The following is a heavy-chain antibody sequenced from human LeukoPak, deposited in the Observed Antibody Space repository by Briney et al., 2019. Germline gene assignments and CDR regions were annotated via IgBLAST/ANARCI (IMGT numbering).Heavy chain of an antibody. CDR3: ARPGSYYRSGAFDI. V-gene: IGHV3-23*01. CDR1: GFTFSSYA. J-gene: IGHJ3*02. CDR2: ISGSGGST. Sequence: QAGGSLRLSCAASGFTFSSYAMSWVRQAPEKGLEWVSGISGSGGSTYHADSVKGRFTISRDNAKNSLYLQMNSLRAEDTAVYYCARPGSYYRSGAFDIWGQGTMVTVSS. D-gene: IGHD1-26*01.